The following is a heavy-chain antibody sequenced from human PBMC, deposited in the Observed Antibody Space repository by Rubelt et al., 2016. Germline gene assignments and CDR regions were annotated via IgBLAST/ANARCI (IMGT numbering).Heavy chain of an antibody. CDR1: GDSVSSNSVT. V-gene: IGHV6-1*02. J-gene: IGHJ4*02. D-gene: IGHD1-7*01. Sequence: GLVKPSQTLSLPCAISGDSVSSNSVTWNWIRQSPSRGLEYLGRTYYRSTWYYDYAVSVKSRITINPDTSTNQFSLTLSSVTAADTAVYYCARLLRESGTTVGFDSWGQGTLVTVSS. CDR2: TYYRSTWYY. CDR3: ARLLRESGTTVGFDS.